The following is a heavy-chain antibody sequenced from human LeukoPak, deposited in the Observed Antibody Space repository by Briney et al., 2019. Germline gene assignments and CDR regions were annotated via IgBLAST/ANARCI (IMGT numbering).Heavy chain of an antibody. CDR1: GYSFTSYW. CDR2: IYPGDSDT. V-gene: IGHV5-51*01. Sequence: GESLKISCQGSGYSFTSYWIGWVRQMPGKGLEWMGIIYPGDSDTRYSPSFQGQVTISADKSISTAYLQWSSLKASDTAMYYCARQVIRGYYYYYGMDVWGQGTTVTVSS. J-gene: IGHJ6*02. D-gene: IGHD3-22*01. CDR3: ARQVIRGYYYYYGMDV.